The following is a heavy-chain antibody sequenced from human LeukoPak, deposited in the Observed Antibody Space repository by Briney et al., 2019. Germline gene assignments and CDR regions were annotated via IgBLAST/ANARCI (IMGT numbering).Heavy chain of an antibody. CDR2: IRYDETNK. Sequence: RGSLRLSCAASGFIFSNYGMHWVRQAPGKRLEWVAFIRYDETNKYYAGSVKGRFTISRDNSKNTLYLQMSSLRADDTAVYYCAKGGAAAGTGKRPTFDYWGQGILVTVSS. CDR1: GFIFSNYG. V-gene: IGHV3-30*02. J-gene: IGHJ4*02. D-gene: IGHD6-13*01. CDR3: AKGGAAAGTGKRPTFDY.